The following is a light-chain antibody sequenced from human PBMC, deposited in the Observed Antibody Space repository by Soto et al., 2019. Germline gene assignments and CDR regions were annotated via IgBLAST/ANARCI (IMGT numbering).Light chain of an antibody. J-gene: IGKJ1*01. CDR3: QYYKDYSWT. V-gene: IGKV1-5*03. CDR1: QSISLW. Sequence: DIHMTQSPSTLSASVGDRVTIPCRASQSISLWVAWYQQKPGRAPNILIYKSSSLETGAPSRFSGSGSGTEFALTISSLHPDDFAADYCQYYKDYSWTCGQGNKV. CDR2: KSS.